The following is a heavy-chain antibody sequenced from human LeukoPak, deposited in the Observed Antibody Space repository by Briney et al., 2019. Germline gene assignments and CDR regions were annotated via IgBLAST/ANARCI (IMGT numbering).Heavy chain of an antibody. D-gene: IGHD3-10*01. Sequence: ASVKVSCKASGYTFTGYYMHWVRQAPGQGLEWMGWINPNSGGTNYAQKFQGGVTMTTDTSISTAYMELSRLRSDDTAVYYCARGSPYGSGKTDYWGQGTLVTVSS. V-gene: IGHV1-2*02. CDR2: INPNSGGT. CDR1: GYTFTGYY. J-gene: IGHJ4*02. CDR3: ARGSPYGSGKTDY.